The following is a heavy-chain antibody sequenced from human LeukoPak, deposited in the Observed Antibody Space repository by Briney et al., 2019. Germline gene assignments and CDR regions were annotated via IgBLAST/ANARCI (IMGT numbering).Heavy chain of an antibody. CDR3: ARDYDFWSGHLGY. CDR1: GFTFSDYY. V-gene: IGHV3-11*01. CDR2: ISSSGSTI. J-gene: IGHJ4*02. Sequence: PGGSLRLSCAASGFTFSDYYMRWLRQAPGKGVEWVSYISSSGSTIYYADSVKGRFGIPRDNAKNSLYLQMNSLRAEDTAVYYCARDYDFWSGHLGYWGQGTLVTVSS. D-gene: IGHD3-3*01.